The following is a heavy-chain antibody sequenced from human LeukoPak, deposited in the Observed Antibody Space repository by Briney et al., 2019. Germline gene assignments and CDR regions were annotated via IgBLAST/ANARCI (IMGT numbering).Heavy chain of an antibody. CDR3: ARLGGKDIVVVPAAFRDYYGMDV. V-gene: IGHV5-51*01. CDR2: IYPGDSDT. J-gene: IGHJ6*02. D-gene: IGHD2-2*01. Sequence: KNGESLKISCKTSGYSFTNYWIGWVRQMSGKGLEWMGIIYPGDSDTRYSPSFQGQVTISADKSISTAYLQWSSLKASDTAMYYCARLGGKDIVVVPAAFRDYYGMDVWGQGTTVTVSS. CDR1: GYSFTNYW.